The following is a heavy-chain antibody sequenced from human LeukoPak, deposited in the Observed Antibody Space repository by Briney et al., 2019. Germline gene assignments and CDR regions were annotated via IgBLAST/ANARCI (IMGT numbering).Heavy chain of an antibody. D-gene: IGHD6-19*01. Sequence: PGGSLRLSCAASGFTFSSYSMNWVRQAPGKGLEWVSSISSSSSYIYYADSVKGRFTISRDNAKNSLYLQMNSLRAEDTAVYYCAIDRFIAVAGTTYYGMDVWGQGTTVTVSS. CDR1: GFTFSSYS. CDR2: ISSSSSYI. CDR3: AIDRFIAVAGTTYYGMDV. V-gene: IGHV3-21*01. J-gene: IGHJ6*02.